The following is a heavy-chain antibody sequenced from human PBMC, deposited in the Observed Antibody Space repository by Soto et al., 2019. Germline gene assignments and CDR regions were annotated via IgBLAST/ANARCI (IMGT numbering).Heavy chain of an antibody. J-gene: IGHJ5*02. CDR3: ARGLPKKITIFGVVIPGARGNWFDP. Sequence: GGSLRLSCAASGFTFSSYGMHWVRQAPGKGLEWVAVIWYDGSNKYYADSVKGRFTISRDNSKNTLYLQMNSLRAEDTVVYYCARGLPKKITIFGVVIPGARGNWFDPWGQGTLVTVSS. D-gene: IGHD3-3*01. CDR1: GFTFSSYG. CDR2: IWYDGSNK. V-gene: IGHV3-33*01.